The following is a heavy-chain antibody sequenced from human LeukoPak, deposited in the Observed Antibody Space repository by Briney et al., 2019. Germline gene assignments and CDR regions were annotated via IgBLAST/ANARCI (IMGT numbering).Heavy chain of an antibody. CDR3: ARDRGYSYAHPLDY. CDR1: GFTFSSYT. J-gene: IGHJ4*02. Sequence: GTSLRLSCAASGFTFSSYTMPWVRQAPGKGLEWVALIWSDGSNKYYADSVKGRFTISRDNSHNTLYLQMNSLRAEDTAVYYCARDRGYSYAHPLDYWGQGTLVTVSS. V-gene: IGHV3-33*08. CDR2: IWSDGSNK. D-gene: IGHD5-18*01.